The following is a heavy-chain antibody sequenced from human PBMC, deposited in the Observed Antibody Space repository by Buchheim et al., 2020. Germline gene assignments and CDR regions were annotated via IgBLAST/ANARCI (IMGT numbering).Heavy chain of an antibody. CDR2: ISASGGST. CDR3: ATDPHYPSGSY. Sequence: EVFLVESGGGLVQPGGSLRLSCAASGFTFSGYEMNWVRQAPGKGLECIANISASGGSTYYVDSVRGRFTISRDNAKNSLYLQMNSLRVEDTAVYYCATDPHYPSGSYWGRGTL. V-gene: IGHV3-48*03. J-gene: IGHJ1*01. D-gene: IGHD3-10*01. CDR1: GFTFSGYE.